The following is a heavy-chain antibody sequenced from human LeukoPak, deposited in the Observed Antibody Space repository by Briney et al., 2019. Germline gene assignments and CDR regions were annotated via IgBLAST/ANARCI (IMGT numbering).Heavy chain of an antibody. V-gene: IGHV3-11*01. CDR2: ISSSGSTI. D-gene: IGHD3-3*01. Sequence: GGSLRLSCAASGFTFSDYYMSWIRQAPGKGLEWVSYISSSGSTIYYADSLKGRFTISRDNAKNSLYLQMNSLRAEDTAVYYCARVPREWLLFGWFDLWGQGTLVTVSS. J-gene: IGHJ5*02. CDR1: GFTFSDYY. CDR3: ARVPREWLLFGWFDL.